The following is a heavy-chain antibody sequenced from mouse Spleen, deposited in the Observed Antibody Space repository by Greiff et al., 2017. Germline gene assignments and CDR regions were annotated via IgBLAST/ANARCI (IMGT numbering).Heavy chain of an antibody. CDR1: GYTFTDYN. CDR3: ARYYGYDWYFDV. V-gene: IGHV1-22*01. J-gene: IGHJ1*01. Sequence: EVQLQQSGPELVKPGASVKMSCKASGYTFTDYNMHWVKQSHGKSLEWIGYINPNNGGTSYNQKFKGKATLTVNKSSSTAYMELRSLTSEDSAVYYCARYYGYDWYFDVWGAGTTVTVSS. D-gene: IGHD2-2*01. CDR2: INPNNGGT.